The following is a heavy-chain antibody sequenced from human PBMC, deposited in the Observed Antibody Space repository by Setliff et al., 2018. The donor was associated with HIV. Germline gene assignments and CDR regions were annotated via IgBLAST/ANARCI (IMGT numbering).Heavy chain of an antibody. J-gene: IGHJ4*02. V-gene: IGHV3-7*01. D-gene: IGHD6-19*01. CDR1: GFTFSSYW. CDR2: ISPDGSRN. Sequence: PGESLKISCAASGFTFSSYWMSWVRQAPGKGLEWVASISPDGSRNHCVGSVKGRFTASRDNAKSSLYLQMNSLKTEDTAVYYCARDLQSNIAVAGPIPLGYWGQGTLVTVSS. CDR3: ARDLQSNIAVAGPIPLGY.